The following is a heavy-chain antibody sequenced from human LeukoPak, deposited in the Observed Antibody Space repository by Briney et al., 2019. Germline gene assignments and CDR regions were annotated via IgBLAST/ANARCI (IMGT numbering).Heavy chain of an antibody. CDR2: IYYTGIT. V-gene: IGHV4-61*05. J-gene: IGHJ6*02. CDR3: TRHAPVPIIGHGMGV. CDR1: GGSISSSSYY. Sequence: SETLSLTCTVSGGSISSSSYYWSWIRQPPGRGLEWIGYIYYTGITNYSPSLTSRVTMSVDTSKNQFSLMLTSVTATDTAVYYCTRHAPVPIIGHGMGVWGHGTTVTVS. D-gene: IGHD3-10*01.